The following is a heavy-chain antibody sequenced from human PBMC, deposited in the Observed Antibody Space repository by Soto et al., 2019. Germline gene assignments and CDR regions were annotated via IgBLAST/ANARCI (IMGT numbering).Heavy chain of an antibody. Sequence: EVQLVESGGGLVKPGGSLRLSCAASGFTFSNAWINWVRQAPGKGLEGVGRVKSETHGWTTDYAQPVKSRFAILRDDSNNMVYLQMNSLKIEDTVVYYCTTDSYCTITIGRFDYWVHGTLVTVSS. CDR1: GFTFSNAW. CDR2: VKSETHGWTT. D-gene: IGHD2-8*01. V-gene: IGHV3-15*07. CDR3: TTDSYCTITIGRFDY. J-gene: IGHJ4*01.